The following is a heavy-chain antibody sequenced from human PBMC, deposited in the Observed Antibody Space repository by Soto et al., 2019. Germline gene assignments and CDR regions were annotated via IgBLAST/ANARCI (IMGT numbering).Heavy chain of an antibody. CDR3: AHSEWFIRSDYGGWGIQFDY. CDR2: IYWDDDK. V-gene: IGHV2-5*02. J-gene: IGHJ4*02. Sequence: ESGPTLVNPTQTLTLTCTFSGFSLSTSGVGVGWIRQPPGKALEWLALIYWDDDKRYSPSLKSRLTITKDTSKNQVVLTMTNMDPVDTATYYCAHSEWFIRSDYGGWGIQFDYWGQGTLVTVSS. D-gene: IGHD4-17*01. CDR1: GFSLSTSGVG.